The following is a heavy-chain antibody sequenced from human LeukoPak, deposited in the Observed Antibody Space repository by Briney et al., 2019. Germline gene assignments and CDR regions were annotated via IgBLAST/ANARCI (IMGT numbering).Heavy chain of an antibody. CDR3: ARDRRHYDILTGYYNDY. Sequence: KPSETLSLTWTVSGGSISSYYWSWIRQPAGKGLEWIGRIYTSGSTNYNPSLKSRVTMSVDTSKNQFSLKLSSVTAADTAVYYCARDRRHYDILTGYYNDYWGQGTLVTVSS. V-gene: IGHV4-4*07. CDR2: IYTSGST. CDR1: GGSISSYY. J-gene: IGHJ4*02. D-gene: IGHD3-9*01.